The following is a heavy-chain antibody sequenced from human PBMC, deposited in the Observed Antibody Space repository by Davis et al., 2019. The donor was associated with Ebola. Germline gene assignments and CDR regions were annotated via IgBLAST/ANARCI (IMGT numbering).Heavy chain of an antibody. CDR1: GYTFTSYD. Sequence: ASVKVSCKASGYTFTSYDINWVRQATGQGLEWMGWMNPNSGNTGYAQKFQGRVTMTEDTSTDTAYMELSSLRSEDTAVYYCATGYCSSTSCVLYDYWGQGTLVTVSS. J-gene: IGHJ4*02. CDR3: ATGYCSSTSCVLYDY. V-gene: IGHV1-8*02. D-gene: IGHD2-2*01. CDR2: MNPNSGNT.